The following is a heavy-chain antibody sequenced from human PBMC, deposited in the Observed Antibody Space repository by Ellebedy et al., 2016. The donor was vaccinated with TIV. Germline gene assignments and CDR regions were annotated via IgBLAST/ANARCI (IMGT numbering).Heavy chain of an antibody. CDR2: SNPNSGGT. CDR1: GYTFTGYY. J-gene: IGHJ5*02. V-gene: IGHV1-2*02. D-gene: IGHD2-15*01. CDR3: ARAIQGYCSGGSCSNWFDP. Sequence: AASVTVSCKASGYTFTGYYMHWVRQAPGQGLEWMGWSNPNSGGTNYAQQFQGRVTMTRDTSISTAYMELSRLRSDDTAVYFCARAIQGYCSGGSCSNWFDPWGQGTLVTVSS.